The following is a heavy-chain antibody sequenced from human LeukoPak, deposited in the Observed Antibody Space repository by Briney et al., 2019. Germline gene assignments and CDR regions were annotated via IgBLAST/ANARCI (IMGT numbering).Heavy chain of an antibody. V-gene: IGHV4-59*01. D-gene: IGHD3-22*01. CDR2: IYYSGST. J-gene: IGHJ4*02. CDR3: ASSPVVIKNYFDY. Sequence: SETLSLTCTVSGGSISSYYWSWIRQPPGKGLEWIGYIYYSGSTNYNPSLKSRVTISVDTSKNQFSLKLSSVTAADTAVYYCASSPVVIKNYFDYWGQGTLVTVSS. CDR1: GGSISSYY.